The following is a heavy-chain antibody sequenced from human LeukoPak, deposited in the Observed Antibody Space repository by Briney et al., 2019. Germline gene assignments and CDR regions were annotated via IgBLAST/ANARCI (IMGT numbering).Heavy chain of an antibody. CDR3: ARLGYCSSTSCYTIPYYYYYYMDV. V-gene: IGHV4-34*01. J-gene: IGHJ6*03. D-gene: IGHD2-2*02. CDR1: GGSFSGYY. CDR2: INHSGST. Sequence: SETLSLTCAVYGGSFSGYYWSWIRQPPGKGLEWIGEINHSGSTNYNPSLKSRVTISVDTSKNQFSLKLSSVTAADTAVYYCARLGYCSSTSCYTIPYYYYYYMDVRGKGTTVTVSS.